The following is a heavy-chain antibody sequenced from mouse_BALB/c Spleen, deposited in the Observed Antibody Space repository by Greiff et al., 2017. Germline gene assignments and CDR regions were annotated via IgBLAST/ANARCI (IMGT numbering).Heavy chain of an antibody. CDR1: GFTFSSYA. V-gene: IGHV5-9-4*01. Sequence: EVKLVESGGGLVKPGGSLKLSCAASGFTFSSYAMSWVRQSPEKRLEWVAEISSGGSYTYYPDTVTGRFTISRDNAKNTLYLEMSSLRSEDTAMYYCASREYYGYDYAMDYWGQGTSVTVSS. J-gene: IGHJ4*01. CDR2: ISSGGSYT. D-gene: IGHD1-2*01. CDR3: ASREYYGYDYAMDY.